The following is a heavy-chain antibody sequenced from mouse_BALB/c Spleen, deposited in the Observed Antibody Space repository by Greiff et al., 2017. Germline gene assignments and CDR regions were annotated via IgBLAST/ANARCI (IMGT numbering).Heavy chain of an antibody. D-gene: IGHD1-1*02. V-gene: IGHV1S81*02. J-gene: IGHJ4*01. Sequence: QVQLQQSGAELVKPGASVKLSCKASGYTFTSYYMYWVKQRPGQGLEWVGEINPSNGGTNFNEKFKSKATLTVDKSSSTAYMQLSSLTSEDSAVYYCTRGGGLYAMDYWGQGTSVTVSS. CDR2: INPSNGGT. CDR3: TRGGGLYAMDY. CDR1: GYTFTSYY.